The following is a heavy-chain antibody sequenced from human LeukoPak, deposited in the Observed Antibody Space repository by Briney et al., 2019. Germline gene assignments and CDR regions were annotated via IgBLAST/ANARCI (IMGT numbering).Heavy chain of an antibody. J-gene: IGHJ4*02. CDR1: GFTFSSYW. V-gene: IGHV3-74*01. CDR3: VSSLDSNTPFDY. D-gene: IGHD2/OR15-2a*01. CDR2: INSDGSST. Sequence: GGSLRLSCAASGFTFSSYWMHWVRQVPGKGLVWVSHINSDGSSTNYADSVKGRFTISRDNAKNTLYLQMNSLRAEDTAVYHCVSSLDSNTPFDYWGQGTLVTVSS.